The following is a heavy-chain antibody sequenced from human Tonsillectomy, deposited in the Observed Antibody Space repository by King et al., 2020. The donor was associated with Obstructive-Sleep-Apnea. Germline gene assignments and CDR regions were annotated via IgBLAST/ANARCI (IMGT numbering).Heavy chain of an antibody. CDR3: AREADGGDWFDP. CDR2: ISYDGSNK. CDR1: GFTFSSYA. J-gene: IGHJ5*02. V-gene: IGHV3-30-3*01. Sequence: VQLVESGGGVAQPGRSLRLSCEVSGFTFSSYAMQWVRQAPGKGLEWVAVISYDGSNKYYADSVKGRFTISRDNSRNTVYLQMSSLRPEDTAVYYCAREADGGDWFDPWGQGTLVTVSS. D-gene: IGHD6-13*01.